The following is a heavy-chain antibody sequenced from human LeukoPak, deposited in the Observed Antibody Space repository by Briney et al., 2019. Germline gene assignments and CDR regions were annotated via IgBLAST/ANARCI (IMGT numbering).Heavy chain of an antibody. CDR1: GYTFTSYG. CDR2: ISAYNGNT. Sequence: GASVKVSCKASGYTFTSYGISWVRQAPGQGLEWMGWISAYNGNTNYAQKLQGRVTMTTDTSTSTAYMELRSLRSDDTAVYYCARGATVTRLYYYYYMDVWGKGTTVTVSS. D-gene: IGHD4-11*01. V-gene: IGHV1-18*01. J-gene: IGHJ6*03. CDR3: ARGATVTRLYYYYYMDV.